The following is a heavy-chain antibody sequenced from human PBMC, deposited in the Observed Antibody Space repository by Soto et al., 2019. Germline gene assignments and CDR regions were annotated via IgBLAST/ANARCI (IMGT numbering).Heavy chain of an antibody. J-gene: IGHJ5*02. V-gene: IGHV4-4*02. Sequence: QVHLQESGPGLVRPSGTLSLTCAVSGGSISSSYWWSWVRQPPGRGLEWIGEIYHTGGTNYTPSLKRXATXSXAKSTTHFSLRLSSVTAADTAVYYCARVAQGDWFALWGQGSLVTVSS. CDR3: ARVAQGDWFAL. D-gene: IGHD1-26*01. CDR2: IYHTGGT. CDR1: GGSISSSYW.